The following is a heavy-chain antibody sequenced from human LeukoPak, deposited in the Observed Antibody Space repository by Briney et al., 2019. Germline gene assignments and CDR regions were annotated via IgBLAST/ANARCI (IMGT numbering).Heavy chain of an antibody. CDR2: ISGSGGST. CDR3: ATFRVAGTDY. J-gene: IGHJ4*02. D-gene: IGHD6-19*01. V-gene: IGHV3-23*01. CDR1: GFTFSSYA. Sequence: GGSLRLSCAASGFTFSSYAMSWVRQAPGKGLGWVSAISGSGGSTYYADSVKGRFTISRDNSKNTLYLQMNSLRAEDTAVYYCATFRVAGTDYCGQGTLVTVSS.